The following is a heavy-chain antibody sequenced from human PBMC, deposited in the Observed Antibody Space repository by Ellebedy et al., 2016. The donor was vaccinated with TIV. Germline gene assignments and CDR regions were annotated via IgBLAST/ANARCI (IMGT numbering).Heavy chain of an antibody. D-gene: IGHD6-19*01. CDR1: GGSISSYY. CDR2: IYYSRSS. J-gene: IGHJ4*02. CDR3: ARRTTVAGRIEY. Sequence: SETLSLTCTVSGGSISSYYWSWIRQPPGKGPEWIGYIYYSRSSNYNPSLKSRVTISVDTSKNQFSLKLSSVTAADTAVYYCARRTTVAGRIEYWGQGTLVTVSS. V-gene: IGHV4-59*08.